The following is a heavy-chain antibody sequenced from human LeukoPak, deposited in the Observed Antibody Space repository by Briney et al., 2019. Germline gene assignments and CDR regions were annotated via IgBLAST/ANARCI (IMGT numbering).Heavy chain of an antibody. D-gene: IGHD2-8*01. Sequence: ASVKVSCKASGYTFTSYYMHWVRQAPGQGLEWMGIINPSGGSTSYAQKFQGRVTMTRDTSTSTVYMELSSLRSKDTAVYYCARDANIVLMVYAPYFDYWGQGTLVTVSS. CDR2: INPSGGST. CDR1: GYTFTSYY. CDR3: ARDANIVLMVYAPYFDY. V-gene: IGHV1-46*01. J-gene: IGHJ4*02.